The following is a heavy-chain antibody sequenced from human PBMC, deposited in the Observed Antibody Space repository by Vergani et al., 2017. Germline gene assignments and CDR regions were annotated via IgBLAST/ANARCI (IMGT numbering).Heavy chain of an antibody. V-gene: IGHV4-39*01. CDR3: ARQRITIFGVVTQGYYMDV. CDR1: GCSINPSSSF. D-gene: IGHD3-3*01. Sequence: QLQLQESGPGLVKPSETLSLICTVSGCSINPSSSFWGWIRQSPGKGLEWIGSINYVGRTYYIPSLQSRATVFVDTSKNQFSLNLTSVTAADTAVYYCARQRITIFGVVTQGYYMDVWGKGTTVTVSS. CDR2: INYVGRT. J-gene: IGHJ6*03.